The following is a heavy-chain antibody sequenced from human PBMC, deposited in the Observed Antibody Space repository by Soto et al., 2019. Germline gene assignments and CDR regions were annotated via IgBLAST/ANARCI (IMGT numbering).Heavy chain of an antibody. J-gene: IGHJ5*01. CDR3: AREGGVLRLSNWFDS. CDR1: GDSVSSTSYY. CDR2: SYYNGGT. V-gene: IGHV4-61*01. D-gene: IGHD3-3*01. Sequence: SETLSLTCTVSGDSVSSTSYYWSWVRQSPGKGLEWIGYSYYNGGTNYNPSLKSRVTISVDTSKNQFYLKLTSVTAADTAVYFCAREGGVLRLSNWFDSWGQGVQVTVSS.